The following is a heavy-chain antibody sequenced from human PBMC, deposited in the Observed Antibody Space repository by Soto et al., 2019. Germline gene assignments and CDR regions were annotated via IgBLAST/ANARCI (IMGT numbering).Heavy chain of an antibody. CDR3: AKGVDAGRYWPDD. V-gene: IGHV3-23*01. Sequence: EVQVLESGGGLVQPGGSLRLSCAASGSTFSNYAMTWVRQAQGKGLEWVSDISGSGVTTYYADSVRGRFTISRDNXKNPVYMQMHSLRAEDTDVYYCAKGVDAGRYWPDDWGQGTLVTVSS. CDR2: ISGSGVTT. J-gene: IGHJ4*02. CDR1: GSTFSNYA. D-gene: IGHD3-10*01.